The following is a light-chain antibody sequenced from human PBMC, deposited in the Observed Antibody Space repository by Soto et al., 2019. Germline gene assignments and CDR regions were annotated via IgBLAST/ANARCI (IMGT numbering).Light chain of an antibody. V-gene: IGLV2-14*01. J-gene: IGLJ1*01. Sequence: QPASVSGSPGQSITISCTGTSSDVGGPRQSPQIMIYKVNNRPSGVSDRFSGSKSGNTASLTISGLQAEDEADYYCNSYTSSNSCVFGTGTKLTVL. CDR3: NSYTSSNSCV. CDR2: KVN. CDR1: SSDVGG.